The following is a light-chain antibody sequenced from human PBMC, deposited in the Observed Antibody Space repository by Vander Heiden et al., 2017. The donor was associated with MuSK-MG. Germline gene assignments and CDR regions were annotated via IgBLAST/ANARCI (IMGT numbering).Light chain of an antibody. CDR1: QSVTNIH. Sequence: EIVLTPSPGTLSLSPGERATLSCRASQSVTNIHLAWYQQKPGQAPSLLIYGASTRATGIPDSFSGSGSGTDFTLTIIRLEPEDFAVYFCQLYGSSCTFGPGTKVDIK. CDR3: QLYGSSCT. J-gene: IGKJ3*01. CDR2: GAS. V-gene: IGKV3-20*01.